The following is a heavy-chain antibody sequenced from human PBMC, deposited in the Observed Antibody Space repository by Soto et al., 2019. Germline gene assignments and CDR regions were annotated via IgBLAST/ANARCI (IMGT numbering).Heavy chain of an antibody. CDR1: GGTFSSYA. CDR3: ARVSSSSWLYYYYGMDV. D-gene: IGHD6-13*01. CDR2: IIPIFGTA. J-gene: IGHJ6*02. V-gene: IGHV1-69*13. Sequence: SVKVSFKASGGTFSSYAISWVRQAPGQGLEWMGGIIPIFGTANYAQKFQGRVTITADESTSTAYMELSSLRSEDTAVYYCARVSSSSWLYYYYGMDVWGQGTTVTVSS.